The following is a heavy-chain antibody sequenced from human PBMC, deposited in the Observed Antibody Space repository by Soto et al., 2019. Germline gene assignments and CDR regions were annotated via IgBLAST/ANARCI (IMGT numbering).Heavy chain of an antibody. D-gene: IGHD4-17*01. CDR3: ASNVGVDNKTTVTTYNYYYYMDV. V-gene: IGHV4-59*08. Sequence: SETLSLTCTVSGGSISRYYWSWIRQPPGKGLEWIGYIYYSGSTNYNPSLKSRVTISVDTSKNQFSLKLSSVTAADTAVYYCASNVGVDNKTTVTTYNYYYYMDVSGKGTTVTVSS. J-gene: IGHJ6*03. CDR1: GGSISRYY. CDR2: IYYSGST.